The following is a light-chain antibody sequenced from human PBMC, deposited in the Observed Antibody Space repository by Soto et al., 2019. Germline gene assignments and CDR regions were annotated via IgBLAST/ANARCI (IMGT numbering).Light chain of an antibody. V-gene: IGKV3-15*01. CDR1: ENINNR. CDR3: QQYSDWPPWT. J-gene: IGKJ1*01. Sequence: EVVMTQSPATLSVSPGERATLSCRASENINNRLAWYQQTPGQAPRFLIYGASTRATGIPDRFRGSGSGTEFTLTIGSLQSEDFAVYYCQQYSDWPPWTFGQGTKVEIK. CDR2: GAS.